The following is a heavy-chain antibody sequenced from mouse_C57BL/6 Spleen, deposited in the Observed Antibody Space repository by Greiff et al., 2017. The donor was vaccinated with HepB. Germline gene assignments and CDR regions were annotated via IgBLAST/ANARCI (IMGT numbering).Heavy chain of an antibody. D-gene: IGHD2-3*01. CDR3: AIIYDGPYYFDY. V-gene: IGHV1-7*01. CDR1: GYTFSSYW. CDR2: INPSSGYT. Sequence: VQLQQSGAELAKPGASVKLSCKASGYTFSSYWMHWVKQRPGQGLEWIGYINPSSGYTKYNQKFKDKATLTADKSSSTAYMQLSSLTYEDSAVYYCAIIYDGPYYFDYWGQGTTLTVSS. J-gene: IGHJ2*01.